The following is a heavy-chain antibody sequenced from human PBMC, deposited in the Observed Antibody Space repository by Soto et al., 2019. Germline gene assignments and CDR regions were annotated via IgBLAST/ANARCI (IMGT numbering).Heavy chain of an antibody. Sequence: SETLSLTCAVSGGSISSGGYSWSWIRQPPGKGLEYIGYIYHSGSTYYNPSLKSRVTISVDRSKNQFSLKLSSVTAADTAVYYCARQRVIPATPTNWFDPWGQGTLVTVSS. CDR3: ARQRVIPATPTNWFDP. D-gene: IGHD2-15*01. CDR2: IYHSGST. CDR1: GGSISSGGYS. J-gene: IGHJ5*02. V-gene: IGHV4-30-2*01.